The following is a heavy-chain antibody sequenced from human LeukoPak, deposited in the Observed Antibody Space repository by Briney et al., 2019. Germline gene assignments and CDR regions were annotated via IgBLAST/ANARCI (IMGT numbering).Heavy chain of an antibody. J-gene: IGHJ4*02. Sequence: SDTLSLTCAVSGYSISSSNWWGWIRQPPVKGLEWIGYIYYSGSIYYNPSLKSRVTISVDTSKNQFSLKLSSVTAADTAVYYCARVKSSGWGIGFAYWGQGTLVTVSS. V-gene: IGHV4-28*05. D-gene: IGHD6-19*01. CDR2: IYYSGSI. CDR1: GYSISSSNW. CDR3: ARVKSSGWGIGFAY.